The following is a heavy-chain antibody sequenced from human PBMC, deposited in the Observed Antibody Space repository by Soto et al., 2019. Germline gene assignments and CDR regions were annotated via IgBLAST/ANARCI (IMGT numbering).Heavy chain of an antibody. CDR1: GFTFSSYS. Sequence: GESLKISCAASGFTFSSYSMNWVRQAPGKGLEWVSYISSSSSTIYYADSVKGRFTISRDNAKNSLYLQMNSLRDEDTAVYYCARVGYYDSSGYSSAEFDYWGQGTLVTVSS. J-gene: IGHJ4*02. CDR3: ARVGYYDSSGYSSAEFDY. V-gene: IGHV3-48*02. D-gene: IGHD3-22*01. CDR2: ISSSSSTI.